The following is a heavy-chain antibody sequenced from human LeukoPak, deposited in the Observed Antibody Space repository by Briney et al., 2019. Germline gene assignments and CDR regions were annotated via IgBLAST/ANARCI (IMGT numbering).Heavy chain of an antibody. CDR1: GFTFSRYE. CDR3: ARVGGDIVVVPAANYYYF. Sequence: PGGSLRLSCAASGFTFSRYEMNWVSPPPRKGREWVSYISRRVSNIYYTDSVKDRFTISRDNAKNPLYLQMNSLRAKDPSIYFCARVGGDIVVVPAANYYYFCGQG. J-gene: IGHJ4*02. CDR2: ISRRVSNI. V-gene: IGHV3-48*03. D-gene: IGHD2-2*01.